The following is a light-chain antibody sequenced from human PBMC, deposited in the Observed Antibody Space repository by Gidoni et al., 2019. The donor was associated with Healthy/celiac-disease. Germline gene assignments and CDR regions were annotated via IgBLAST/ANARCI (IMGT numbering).Light chain of an antibody. CDR2: GAS. V-gene: IGKV3-15*01. Sequence: EIVMTQSPATLSVSPGERATLSCRASQSVSSNLAWYQQKPGQAPRLLIYGASTRATGIPARFSGSGSGTEFTLTISSLQSEDVAVYYCQQYNNWPPWTFXQXTKVXIK. CDR1: QSVSSN. J-gene: IGKJ1*01. CDR3: QQYNNWPPWT.